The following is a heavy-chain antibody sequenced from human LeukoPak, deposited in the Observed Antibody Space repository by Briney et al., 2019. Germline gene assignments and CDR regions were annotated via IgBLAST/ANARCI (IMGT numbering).Heavy chain of an antibody. CDR1: GSSISSGYY. CDR3: ARDGFDFWSGYHISP. D-gene: IGHD3-3*01. V-gene: IGHV4-38-2*02. CDR2: IYHGGST. Sequence: SETLSLTCTVSGSSISSGYYWGWIRQPPGKGLEWIGSIYHGGSTYYNPSLKSRVTISVDTSKNQFSLKLNSVTATDTAVYYCARDGFDFWSGYHISPWGQGTLVTVSS. J-gene: IGHJ5*02.